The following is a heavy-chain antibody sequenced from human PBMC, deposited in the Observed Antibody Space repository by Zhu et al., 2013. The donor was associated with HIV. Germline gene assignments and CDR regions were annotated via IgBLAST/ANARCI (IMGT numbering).Heavy chain of an antibody. CDR3: ARDGGTAAKLYVFES. D-gene: IGHD2-15*01. CDR1: GNTFTDFY. V-gene: IGHV1-2*02. Sequence: QVHLVQSGAEVKKPGTSVKVSCNSSGNTFTDFYIHWVRQAPGQGLEWMGTFIPMLRTSNYAQKFLGRLIIDAETSGTVYMELRGLTADDTAIYYCARDGGTAAKLYVFESWGPGTLVTVST. CDR2: FIPMLRTS. J-gene: IGHJ4*02.